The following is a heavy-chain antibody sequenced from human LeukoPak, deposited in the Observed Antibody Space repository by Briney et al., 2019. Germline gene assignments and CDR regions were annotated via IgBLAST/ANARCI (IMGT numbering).Heavy chain of an antibody. J-gene: IGHJ4*02. CDR2: IKAKAHGGTI. Sequence: PGGSLRLSCAASGFTFINAWMAWVRQAPGKGLEWVGRIKAKAHGGTIEYAAPVKGRFTISRDDPKNTLYLQMNSLKTEDTAVYYCTTDGVGVEGATYDNWGQGTLVSVSS. CDR3: TTDGVGVEGATYDN. CDR1: GFTFINAW. V-gene: IGHV3-15*01. D-gene: IGHD1-26*01.